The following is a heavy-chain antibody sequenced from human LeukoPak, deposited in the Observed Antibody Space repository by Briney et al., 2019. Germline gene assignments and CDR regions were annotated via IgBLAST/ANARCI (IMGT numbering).Heavy chain of an antibody. J-gene: IGHJ4*02. CDR2: IWSDGSNQ. Sequence: PGGSLRLSCAASGFTFSNYGMHWVRQAPGKGLEWVVVIWSDGSNQYYADSVKGRFSISRDNSKNTLYLQMNSLRAEDTAVYYCARVRSSAFGYWGQGTLVTVSS. V-gene: IGHV3-33*01. D-gene: IGHD6-6*01. CDR1: GFTFSNYG. CDR3: ARVRSSAFGY.